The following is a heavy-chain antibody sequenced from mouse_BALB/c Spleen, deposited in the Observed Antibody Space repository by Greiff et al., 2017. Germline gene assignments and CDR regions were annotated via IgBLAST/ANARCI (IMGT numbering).Heavy chain of an antibody. Sequence: VQLQQPGAELVRPGASVKLSCKASGYTFTSYWINWVKQRPGQGLEWIGNIYPSDSYTNYNQKFKDKATLTVDKSSSTAYMQLSSPTSEDSAVYYCTRDYYFDYWGQGTTLTVSS. CDR2: IYPSDSYT. CDR1: GYTFTSYW. J-gene: IGHJ2*01. CDR3: TRDYYFDY. V-gene: IGHV1-69*02.